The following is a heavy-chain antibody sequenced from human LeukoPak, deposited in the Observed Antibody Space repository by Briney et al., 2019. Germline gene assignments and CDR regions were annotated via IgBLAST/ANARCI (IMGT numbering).Heavy chain of an antibody. D-gene: IGHD3-22*01. CDR1: GGSISSSSYY. CDR2: INYSGNT. CDR3: ARGPYSYDSSGAFDI. J-gene: IGHJ3*02. V-gene: IGHV4-39*07. Sequence: SETLSLTCTVSGGSISSSSYYWAWLRQPPGKGLEWIGSINYSGNTYYNPSLKSRVTISVDTSKNQFSLKLSSVTAADTAVYFCARGPYSYDSSGAFDIWGQGTMVTVSS.